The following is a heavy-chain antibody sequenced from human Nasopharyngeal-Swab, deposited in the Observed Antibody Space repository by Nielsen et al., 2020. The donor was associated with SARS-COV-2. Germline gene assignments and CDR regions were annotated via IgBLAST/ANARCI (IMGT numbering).Heavy chain of an antibody. CDR3: ARDQEDCSSTSCPGGAFDI. D-gene: IGHD2-2*01. CDR1: GFTFSSYG. CDR2: ISYDGSNK. J-gene: IGHJ3*02. Sequence: GESLKISCAASGFTFSSYGMHWVRQAPGKGLEWVAVISYDGSNKYYADSVKGRFTISRDNAKNSLYLQMNSLRAEDTAVYYCARDQEDCSSTSCPGGAFDIWGQGTMVTVSS. V-gene: IGHV3-30*03.